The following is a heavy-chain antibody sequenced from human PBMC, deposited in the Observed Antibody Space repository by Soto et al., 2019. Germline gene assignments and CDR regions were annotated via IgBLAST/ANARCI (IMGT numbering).Heavy chain of an antibody. CDR3: ARKYSGSSWFDP. J-gene: IGHJ5*02. V-gene: IGHV1-18*01. D-gene: IGHD6-6*01. CDR2: ISTYNGNT. CDR1: GYTFTTYG. Sequence: ASVKVSCKASGYTFTTYGISWVRQAPGQGLEWMGWISTYNGNTNYAQKLQGRVIMTTDTSTSTAYMDLRSLRSDDTAVYYCARKYSGSSWFDPWGQGTLVTVSS.